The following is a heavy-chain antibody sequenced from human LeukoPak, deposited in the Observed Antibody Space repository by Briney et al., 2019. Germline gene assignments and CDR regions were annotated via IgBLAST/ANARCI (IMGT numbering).Heavy chain of an antibody. CDR1: GFNFDNYY. V-gene: IGHV3-7*04. Sequence: PGGSLRLSCVCSGFNFDNYYMSWVRHAPAKGLECGPDIRWDGSDVYNGGSVRGRFTISRNNAKNSVFLQINSLKDEDTAVYYCVRDGSGSDFSLDYWGQGTLVTVSS. CDR3: VRDGSGSDFSLDY. D-gene: IGHD3-10*01. J-gene: IGHJ4*02. CDR2: IRWDGSDV.